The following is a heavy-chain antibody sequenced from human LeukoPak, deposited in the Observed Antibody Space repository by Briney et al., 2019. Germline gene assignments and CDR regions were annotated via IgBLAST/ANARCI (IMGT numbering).Heavy chain of an antibody. CDR2: INPSGGST. V-gene: IGHV1-46*01. Sequence: ASVKVSCKASGYTFISYYMHWVRQAPGQGLEWMGIINPSGGSTSYAQKFQGRVTMTRDTSTSTVYMELSSLTSEDTAVYYCARDPYSSGWFDYWGQGTLVTVSS. D-gene: IGHD6-19*01. CDR1: GYTFISYY. CDR3: ARDPYSSGWFDY. J-gene: IGHJ4*02.